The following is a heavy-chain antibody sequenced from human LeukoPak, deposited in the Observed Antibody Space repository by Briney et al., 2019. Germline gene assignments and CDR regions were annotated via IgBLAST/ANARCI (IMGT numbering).Heavy chain of an antibody. Sequence: PSETLSPTCTVYSGSTSSGGYYWSWIRQPPGKGLEWIGYIYHSGSTYYNPSLKSRVTISVDRSKNQFSLKLSSVTAADTAVYFCATNRAGSYDRPFEIWGQGTMVTVSS. CDR1: SGSTSSGGYY. J-gene: IGHJ3*02. CDR2: IYHSGST. CDR3: ATNRAGSYDRPFEI. D-gene: IGHD1-26*01. V-gene: IGHV4-30-2*01.